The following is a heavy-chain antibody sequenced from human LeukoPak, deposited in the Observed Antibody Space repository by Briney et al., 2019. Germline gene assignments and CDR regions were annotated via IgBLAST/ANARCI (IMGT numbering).Heavy chain of an antibody. D-gene: IGHD6-19*01. CDR3: ASGAVGYYYYGMDV. CDR1: GGTFSSYT. V-gene: IGHV1-69*02. Sequence: GASVKVSCKASGGTFSSYTISWVRQAPGQGLEWMGRIIPILGIANYAQKFQGRVTITADESTSTAYMELSSLRSEDTAVYYCASGAVGYYYYGMDVWGKGTTVTVSS. CDR2: IIPILGIA. J-gene: IGHJ6*04.